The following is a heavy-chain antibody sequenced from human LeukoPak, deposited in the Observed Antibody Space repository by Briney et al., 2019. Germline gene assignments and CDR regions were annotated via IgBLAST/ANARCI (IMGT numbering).Heavy chain of an antibody. CDR3: ARHGGSGAPDN. Sequence: SETLSLTCAVYGGSFSGYDWSWIRQPPGKGLEWIGEINHSGSTNYNPSLKRRVNISVDTSKNQFSLKLSSVTAADTAVYYCARHGGSGAPDNWGQGTLVTVSS. J-gene: IGHJ4*02. CDR1: GGSFSGYD. V-gene: IGHV4-34*01. CDR2: INHSGST. D-gene: IGHD3-10*01.